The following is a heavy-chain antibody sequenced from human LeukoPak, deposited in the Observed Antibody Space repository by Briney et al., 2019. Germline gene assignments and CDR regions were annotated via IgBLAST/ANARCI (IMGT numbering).Heavy chain of an antibody. V-gene: IGHV3-23*01. D-gene: IGHD1-26*01. CDR3: AKGGTVYSGSRFDN. CDR2: ISGSGGTT. CDR1: GFTFSSYA. J-gene: IGHJ4*02. Sequence: GGSLRLSCAASGFTFSSYAMSWVRQAPGKGLEWVSAISGSGGTTYYADSVKGRFTISRDNSKNTLYLQMNSLRAEDTAVYYCAKGGTVYSGSRFDNWGQGTLVTVSS.